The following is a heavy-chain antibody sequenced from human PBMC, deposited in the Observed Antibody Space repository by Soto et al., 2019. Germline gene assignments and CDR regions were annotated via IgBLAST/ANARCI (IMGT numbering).Heavy chain of an antibody. CDR2: INPYNGNT. Sequence: ASVKVSCKPSGYTFTGYYIHWVRQAPGQGLEWMGWINPYNGNTNYAQKLQGRVTMTTDTSTSTAYMELRSLRSDDTAVYYCARDWSSWHDYWGQGTLVTVSS. D-gene: IGHD6-13*01. V-gene: IGHV1-18*04. J-gene: IGHJ4*02. CDR3: ARDWSSWHDY. CDR1: GYTFTGYY.